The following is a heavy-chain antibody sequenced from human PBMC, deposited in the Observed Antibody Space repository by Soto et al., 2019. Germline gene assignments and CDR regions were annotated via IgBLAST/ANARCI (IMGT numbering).Heavy chain of an antibody. D-gene: IGHD2-15*01. Sequence: LRLSFAVSGFTVSSNSITWVRQAPGQGLEWVSVLHSDVSTYYVDSVKGRFVISRDNSKNTVYLQMNSLRAEDTAIYYCARELGGSWYNWFDPWGQGTLVTVSS. CDR3: ARELGGSWYNWFDP. CDR1: GFTVSSNS. J-gene: IGHJ5*02. CDR2: LHSDVST. V-gene: IGHV3-53*01.